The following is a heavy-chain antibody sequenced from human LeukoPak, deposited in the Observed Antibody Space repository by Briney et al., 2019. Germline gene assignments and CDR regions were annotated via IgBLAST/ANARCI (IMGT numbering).Heavy chain of an antibody. CDR1: GVSFSGYY. CDR2: INHSGST. Sequence: SETLSLTCAVYGVSFSGYYWSWIRQPPGKGLEWIGEINHSGSTNYNLSLKSRVTISVDTSKNQFSLKLSSVTAADTAVYYCARGVVVVAAIVWFDPWGQGTLVTVSS. CDR3: ARGVVVVAAIVWFDP. V-gene: IGHV4-34*01. J-gene: IGHJ5*02. D-gene: IGHD2-15*01.